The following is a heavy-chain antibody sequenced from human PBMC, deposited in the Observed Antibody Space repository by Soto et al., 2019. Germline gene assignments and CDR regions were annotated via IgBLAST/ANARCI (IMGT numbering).Heavy chain of an antibody. V-gene: IGHV1-2*04. CDR2: INPNSGGT. J-gene: IGHJ6*02. D-gene: IGHD4-4*01. Sequence: ASVKVSCKASGCTFTGYYMHWVRQAPGQGLEWMGWINPNSGGTNYAQKFQGWVTMTRDTSISTAYMELSRLRSDDTAVYYCAREGSNYPGGMDVWGQGTTVTVSS. CDR3: AREGSNYPGGMDV. CDR1: GCTFTGYY.